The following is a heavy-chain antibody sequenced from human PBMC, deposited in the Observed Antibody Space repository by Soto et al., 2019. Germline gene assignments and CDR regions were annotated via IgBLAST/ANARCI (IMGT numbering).Heavy chain of an antibody. Sequence: GGSLRLSCAASGFTFSSYGMHWVRQAPGKGLEWVAVIWYDGSNKYYADSVKGRFTISRDNSKNTLYLRMNSLRAEDTAVYYCAREQLVWLSSLNYYYYYGMDVWGQGTTVTVSS. CDR2: IWYDGSNK. CDR1: GFTFSSYG. J-gene: IGHJ6*02. V-gene: IGHV3-33*01. D-gene: IGHD6-6*01. CDR3: AREQLVWLSSLNYYYYYGMDV.